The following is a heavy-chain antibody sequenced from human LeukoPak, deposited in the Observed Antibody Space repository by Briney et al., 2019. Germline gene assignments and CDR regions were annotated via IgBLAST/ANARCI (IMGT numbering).Heavy chain of an antibody. CDR2: ISGSGGST. CDR3: LKGSSSWYYYFDY. J-gene: IGHJ4*02. D-gene: IGHD6-13*01. V-gene: IGHV3-23*01. CDR1: GFTFSSYA. Sequence: GGSLRLSCVASGFTFSSYAMSWVRQAPGKGLEWVSAISGSGGSTYYADSVKGRFTISRDNSKNTLYLQMNSLRAEDTAVYYCLKGSSSWYYYFDYWGQGTLVTVSS.